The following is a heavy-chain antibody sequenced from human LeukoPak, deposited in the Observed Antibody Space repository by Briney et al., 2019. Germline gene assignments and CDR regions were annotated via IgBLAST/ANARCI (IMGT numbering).Heavy chain of an antibody. D-gene: IGHD3-3*01. J-gene: IGHJ4*02. V-gene: IGHV3-7*01. Sequence: GGSLRLSCTVSGFTFSNYWMSWVRQAPGKGLERVSNIKHDGSEKYYVDSVKDRFTTSRDDAKNSLYLQMNSLRAKDTAVYDCARSWPKRNDFWSEVSYYWGQGTLVTVSS. CDR2: IKHDGSEK. CDR1: GFTFSNYW. CDR3: ARSWPKRNDFWSEVSYY.